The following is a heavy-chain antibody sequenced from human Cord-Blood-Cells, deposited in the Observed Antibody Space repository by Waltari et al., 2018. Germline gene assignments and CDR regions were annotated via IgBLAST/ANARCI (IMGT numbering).Heavy chain of an antibody. CDR3: ARGDYSNYYYGMDV. D-gene: IGHD4-4*01. V-gene: IGHV1-69*01. CDR2: HSPIFGTA. CDR1: GGTFSSYA. Sequence: QVQLVQSGAEVKKPGSSVKVSCKASGGTFSSYAISWVRQAPGHGLEWMGGHSPIFGTANYAQKFPGRVTITADESTSTAYMERSSLRSEDTAVYYCARGDYSNYYYGMDVWGQGTTVTVSS. J-gene: IGHJ6*02.